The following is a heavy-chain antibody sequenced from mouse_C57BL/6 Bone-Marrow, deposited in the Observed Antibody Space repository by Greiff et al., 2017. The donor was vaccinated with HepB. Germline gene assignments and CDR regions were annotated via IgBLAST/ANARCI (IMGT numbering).Heavy chain of an antibody. J-gene: IGHJ4*01. V-gene: IGHV5-9*01. CDR1: GFTFSSYT. Sequence: EVNVVESGGGLVKPGGSLKLSCAASGFTFSSYTMSWVRQTPEKRLEWVATISGGGGNTYYPDSVKGRFTISRDNAKNTLYLQMSSLRSEDTALYYCARLGITTVAGAMDYWGQGTSVTVSS. CDR2: ISGGGGNT. CDR3: ARLGITTVAGAMDY. D-gene: IGHD1-1*01.